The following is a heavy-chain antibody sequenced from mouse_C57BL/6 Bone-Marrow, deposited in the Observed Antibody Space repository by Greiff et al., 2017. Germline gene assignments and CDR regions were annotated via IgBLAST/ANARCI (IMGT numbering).Heavy chain of an antibody. CDR3: ARSEGLEGAWFAY. Sequence: VQLQQPGAELVRPGSSVKLSCKASGYTFTSYWMHWVKQRPIQGLEWIGNIDPADSENHYNQKFKDKATLTVDKSSSTAYMQLSSLTSEDSAVYYCARSEGLEGAWFAYWGQGTLVTVSA. CDR2: IDPADSEN. J-gene: IGHJ3*01. CDR1: GYTFTSYW. D-gene: IGHD2-2*01. V-gene: IGHV1-52*01.